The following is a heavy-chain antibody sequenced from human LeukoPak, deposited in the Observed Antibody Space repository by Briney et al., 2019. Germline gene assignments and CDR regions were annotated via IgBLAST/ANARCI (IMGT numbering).Heavy chain of an antibody. CDR3: ARDNYGGTVYYYYYYMDV. D-gene: IGHD4-23*01. J-gene: IGHJ6*03. V-gene: IGHV4-61*02. Sequence: SETLSLTCTVSGGSISSGSYYWSWIRQPAGKGLEWIVRIYTSGSTNYNPSLKSRVTISVDTSKNQFSLKLSSVTAADTAVYYCARDNYGGTVYYYYYYMDVWGKGTTVTISS. CDR1: GGSISSGSYY. CDR2: IYTSGST.